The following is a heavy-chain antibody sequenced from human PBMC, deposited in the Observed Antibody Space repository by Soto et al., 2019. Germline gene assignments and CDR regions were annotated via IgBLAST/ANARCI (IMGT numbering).Heavy chain of an antibody. V-gene: IGHV3-48*02. J-gene: IGHJ5*02. CDR3: ASELAATNWFDP. D-gene: IGHD1-1*01. CDR2: ISSSSSSTI. CDR1: GFTFSSYS. Sequence: GGSLRLSCAASGFTFSSYSMNWVRQAPGKGLEWVSYISSSSSSTIYYADSVKGRFTISRDNAKNSLYLQMNSLRDEDTAVYYCASELAATNWFDPWGQGTLVTVSS.